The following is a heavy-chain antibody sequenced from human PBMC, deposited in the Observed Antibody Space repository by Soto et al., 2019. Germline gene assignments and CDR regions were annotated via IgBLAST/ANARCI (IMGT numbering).Heavy chain of an antibody. V-gene: IGHV4-31*03. CDR3: ARGGSSSPYFDD. CDR2: IYYSGST. CDR1: GGSISSGGYY. J-gene: IGHJ4*02. D-gene: IGHD6-13*01. Sequence: QVQLQESGPGLVKPSQTLSLTCTVSGGSISSGGYYWSWIRQHPGKGLEWIGYIYYSGSTYYNPSLXSXXTISEDTSKKQFSLKLSSVTAADTAVYYCARGGSSSPYFDDWGQGTLVTVSS.